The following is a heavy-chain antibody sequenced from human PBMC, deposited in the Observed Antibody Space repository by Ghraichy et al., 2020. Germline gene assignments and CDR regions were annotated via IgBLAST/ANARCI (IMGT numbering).Heavy chain of an antibody. J-gene: IGHJ4*02. D-gene: IGHD5-12*01. V-gene: IGHV1-46*01. CDR1: GYTFTSYY. CDR2: INPSGGST. CDR3: ARPTGSGYSGYDPTFDY. Sequence: ASVKVSCKASGYTFTSYYMHWVRQAPGQGLEWMGIINPSGGSTSYAQKFQGRVTMTRDTSPSTVYMELSSLRSEDTAVYYCARPTGSGYSGYDPTFDYWGQGTLVTVSS.